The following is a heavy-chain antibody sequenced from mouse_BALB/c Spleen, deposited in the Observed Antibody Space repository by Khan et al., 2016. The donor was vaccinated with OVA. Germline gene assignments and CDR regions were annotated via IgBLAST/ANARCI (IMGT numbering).Heavy chain of an antibody. J-gene: IGHJ3*01. CDR1: GYTFTSYT. V-gene: IGHV1-4*01. CDR3: LRVGAYHGDDGWFAY. Sequence: QVQLKQSGAELARPGASVKMSCKASGYTFTSYTIHWIKERPGQGLEWIGYINPSNGYTNYNQKFKDKATLTTDKSSTTAYLQLSSLTSDDSAVNNCLRVGAYHGDDGWFAYWGQGTLVTVSA. D-gene: IGHD2-14*01. CDR2: INPSNGYT.